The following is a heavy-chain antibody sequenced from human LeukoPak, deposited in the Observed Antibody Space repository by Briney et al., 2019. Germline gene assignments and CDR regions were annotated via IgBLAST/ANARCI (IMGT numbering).Heavy chain of an antibody. CDR3: ARGGDRKPQWFHWFDP. Sequence: SETLSLTCAVYGGSFSGYYWSWIRQPPGKGLEWIGDINHYGSTHYNPSLKSRVSISVGTSKNQFFLELSSVTGADTAVYYCARGGDRKPQWFHWFDPWGQGTLVTVSS. CDR2: INHYGST. V-gene: IGHV4-34*01. J-gene: IGHJ5*02. D-gene: IGHD5-18*01. CDR1: GGSFSGYY.